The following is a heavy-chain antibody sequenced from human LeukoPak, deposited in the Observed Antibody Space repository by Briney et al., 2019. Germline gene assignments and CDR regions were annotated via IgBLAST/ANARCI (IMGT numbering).Heavy chain of an antibody. D-gene: IGHD7-27*01. J-gene: IGHJ3*02. CDR1: CGSISSSSYY. CDR3: ARRRQGANWGSSGAFDI. CDR2: IYYSGST. V-gene: IGHV4-39*07. Sequence: SETLSLTCTVSCGSISSSSYYWGWIRQPPGKGLEWIGSIYYSGSTYYNPSLKSRVTISVDTSKNQFSLKLSSVTAADTAVYYCARRRQGANWGSSGAFDIWGQGTMVTVSS.